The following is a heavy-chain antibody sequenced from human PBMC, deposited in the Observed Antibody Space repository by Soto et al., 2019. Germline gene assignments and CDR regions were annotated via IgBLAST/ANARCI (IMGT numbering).Heavy chain of an antibody. CDR3: AEDSALTSGYDYFDY. V-gene: IGHV3-23*01. D-gene: IGHD5-12*01. J-gene: IGHJ4*02. Sequence: EVQLLESGGGLVQPGGSLRLSCAASGFTFSSYAMSWVRQAPGKGLEWVSAISGSGGSTYYADSVKGRFTISRDNSKNTLYLQMNSLRAEDTAVYYCAEDSALTSGYDYFDYCGQGTLVTVSS. CDR2: ISGSGGST. CDR1: GFTFSSYA.